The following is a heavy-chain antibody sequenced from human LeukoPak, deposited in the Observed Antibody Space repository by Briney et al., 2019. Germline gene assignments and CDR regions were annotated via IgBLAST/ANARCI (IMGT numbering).Heavy chain of an antibody. Sequence: SAKVSCKASGGTFSSYAISWVRQAPGQGPEWIGGIIPISGTAKYAQKLQGRVTISADMSTGTAYMELSSLSSEDTAVYYCAGSYNTYYAQDYWGRGALVTVSS. CDR1: GGTFSSYA. J-gene: IGHJ4*02. D-gene: IGHD1-14*01. CDR3: AGSYNTYYAQDY. V-gene: IGHV1-69*06. CDR2: IIPISGTA.